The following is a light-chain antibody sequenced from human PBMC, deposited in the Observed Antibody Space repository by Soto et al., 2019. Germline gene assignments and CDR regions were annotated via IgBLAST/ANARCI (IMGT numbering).Light chain of an antibody. CDR1: QYINTR. CDR2: QTS. Sequence: EIVLTQSQATLSSFPGDRVTLSCRTSQYINTRLAWYQHRPGQAPRLLIYQTSIRAAGIPARFSASGTGTDFTLTISDVQPEDVAVYYCHQRQSWPRTFGQGTKVDI. V-gene: IGKV3-11*01. J-gene: IGKJ3*01. CDR3: HQRQSWPRT.